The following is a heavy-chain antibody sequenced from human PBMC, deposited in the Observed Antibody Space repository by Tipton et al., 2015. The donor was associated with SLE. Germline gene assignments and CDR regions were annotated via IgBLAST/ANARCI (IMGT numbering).Heavy chain of an antibody. D-gene: IGHD6-19*01. J-gene: IGHJ3*02. CDR3: ARKAVAGHYDAFDI. CDR2: IYSSGST. Sequence: TLSLTCTVSGGSISGGHYYWTWIRQAAGKGPEWIGRIYSSGSTYYTPSLKSRVTISVDTSRNQFSLKLSSVTAADAAVYYCARKAVAGHYDAFDIWGQGTMVTVSS. CDR1: GGSISGGHYY. V-gene: IGHV4-61*02.